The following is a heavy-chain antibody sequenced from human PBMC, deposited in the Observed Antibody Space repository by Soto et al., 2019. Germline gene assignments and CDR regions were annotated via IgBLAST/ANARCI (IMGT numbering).Heavy chain of an antibody. V-gene: IGHV4-4*02. J-gene: IGHJ4*02. CDR3: ARGGTGSIAY. Sequence: QVHLQESGPGLVKPSGTLSLTCAVSGGSISSTNWWTWVRQPPGKGLDWIGEIYHSGSANYIPSLKSRVTPSVDQSNHQCSRRLNSATDADTAVYYWARGGTGSIAYWGQGTLVTVSA. D-gene: IGHD1-26*01. CDR2: IYHSGSA. CDR1: GGSISSTNW.